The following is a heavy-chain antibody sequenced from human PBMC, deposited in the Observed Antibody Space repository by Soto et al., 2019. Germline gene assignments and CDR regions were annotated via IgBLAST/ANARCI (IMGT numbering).Heavy chain of an antibody. CDR2: IIPMFGTA. CDR3: AVIGYDLDY. Sequence: QVQLVQSGAEVKKPGSSVKVSCKGSGDTFHRHALSWVRQAPGQGLEWMGGIIPMFGTANYAQKFQGRVTITADTSTSTAYMELSSLRFDDTAFYYCAVIGYDLDYWGQGTLVAVSS. D-gene: IGHD5-12*01. J-gene: IGHJ4*02. CDR1: GDTFHRHA. V-gene: IGHV1-69*06.